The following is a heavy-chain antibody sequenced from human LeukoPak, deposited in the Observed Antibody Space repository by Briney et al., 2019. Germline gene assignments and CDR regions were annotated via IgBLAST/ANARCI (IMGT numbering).Heavy chain of an antibody. J-gene: IGHJ4*02. CDR3: ARGKRSTSLSYYFDY. Sequence: SETRSLTCTVSDDSISPYYWSWIRQPPGKGLEWIGYIYYSGDTNYNPSLKSRVTMSVDTSKNQFSLKLSSVTAADTAVYYCARGKRSTSLSYYFDYWGQGTLVTVSS. D-gene: IGHD2-2*01. CDR1: DDSISPYY. CDR2: IYYSGDT. V-gene: IGHV4-59*01.